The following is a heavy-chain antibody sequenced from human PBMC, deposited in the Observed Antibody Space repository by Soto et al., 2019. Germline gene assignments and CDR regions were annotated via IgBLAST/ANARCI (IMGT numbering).Heavy chain of an antibody. D-gene: IGHD3-10*01. CDR2: ISYDGSNK. J-gene: IGHJ6*02. V-gene: IGHV3-30*18. Sequence: QVQLVESGGGVVQPGRSLRISCAASGITFSSYGMHWVRQAPGKGLEWVAVISYDGSNKYYADSVKGRFTISRDNSKNTLSLQMNSLRAEDTAVYYCAKYYGSGSYSGMDVWGQGTTVTVSS. CDR1: GITFSSYG. CDR3: AKYYGSGSYSGMDV.